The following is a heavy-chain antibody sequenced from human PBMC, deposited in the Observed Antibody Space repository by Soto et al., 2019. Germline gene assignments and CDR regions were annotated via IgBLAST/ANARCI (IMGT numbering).Heavy chain of an antibody. CDR1: DASISTATFY. D-gene: IGHD6-19*01. J-gene: IGHJ4*02. Sequence: QVQLQQSGPGLVKPSQTLSLTCTVSDASISTATFYWIRQLPGEALEWIGYIYYSGSAYYNSSPRSRATLSLDTSKREFSLTLTSLTAADSAVYYCARGEAGVAGRLDYWGQGALVTVSS. CDR3: ARGEAGVAGRLDY. CDR2: IYYSGSA. V-gene: IGHV4-31*03.